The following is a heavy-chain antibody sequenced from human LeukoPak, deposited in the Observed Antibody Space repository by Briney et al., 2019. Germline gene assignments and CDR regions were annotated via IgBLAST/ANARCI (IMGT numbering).Heavy chain of an antibody. CDR1: GFTFSSYA. V-gene: IGHV3-48*04. J-gene: IGHJ5*02. CDR3: ARGTEYSGIYSNNWFDP. CDR2: IGRSSRTI. Sequence: GGSLRLSCAASGFTFSSYAMNWVRQAPGKGLEWLSYIGRSSRTIYYADSVKGRFTISRDNAKNSLYLQLNSLRVEDTAVYYCARGTEYSGIYSNNWFDPWGQGTLVTVSS. D-gene: IGHD1-26*01.